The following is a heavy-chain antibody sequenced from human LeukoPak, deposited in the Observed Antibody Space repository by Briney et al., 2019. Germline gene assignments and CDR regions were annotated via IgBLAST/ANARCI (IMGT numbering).Heavy chain of an antibody. Sequence: PGGSLRLSCAASGFTFSSYGMHWVRQAPGKGLEWVAFIRYDGSNKYYADSVKGRFTISRDNSKNTLYLQMDSLRAEDTAVYYCAKDPSPVTYYDFWSGYLNWFDPWGQGTLVTVSS. CDR3: AKDPSPVTYYDFWSGYLNWFDP. V-gene: IGHV3-30*02. J-gene: IGHJ5*02. D-gene: IGHD3-3*01. CDR1: GFTFSSYG. CDR2: IRYDGSNK.